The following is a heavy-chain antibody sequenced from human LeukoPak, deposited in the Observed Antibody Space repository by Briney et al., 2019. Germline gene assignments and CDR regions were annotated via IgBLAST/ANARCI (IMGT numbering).Heavy chain of an antibody. D-gene: IGHD1-1*01. J-gene: IGHJ4*02. CDR2: ISYDGSNK. V-gene: IGHV3-30-3*01. Sequence: PGGSLRLSCAASGFTFSSYAMHWVRQAPGKGLEWVAVISYDGSNKYYADSVKGRFTISRDNSKNTLYLQMNSLRAEDTAVYYCARDQRGLDPRTNYFDYWGQGTQVTVSS. CDR1: GFTFSSYA. CDR3: ARDQRGLDPRTNYFDY.